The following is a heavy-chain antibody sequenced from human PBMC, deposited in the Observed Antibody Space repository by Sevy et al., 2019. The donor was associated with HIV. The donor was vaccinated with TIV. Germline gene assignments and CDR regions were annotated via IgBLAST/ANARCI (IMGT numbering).Heavy chain of an antibody. CDR3: ASHSSGWYYFDY. V-gene: IGHV3-53*01. Sequence: GGSLRLSCAASGFTVSSNYMSWVRQAPGKGLEWVSVIYRGGSTYYGDSVKGRFTISKDNSKNTLYLQMNSLRAEDTAVYYCASHSSGWYYFDYWGQGTLVTVSS. J-gene: IGHJ4*02. D-gene: IGHD6-19*01. CDR2: IYRGGST. CDR1: GFTVSSNY.